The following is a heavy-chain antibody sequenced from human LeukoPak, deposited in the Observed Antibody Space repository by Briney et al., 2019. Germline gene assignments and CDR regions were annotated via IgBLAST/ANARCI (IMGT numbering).Heavy chain of an antibody. CDR2: ISGSGGST. CDR1: GFTFSSYG. Sequence: GGSLRLSCAASGFTFSSYGMSWVRQAPGKGLEWVSAISGSGGSTYYADSVKGRFTISRDNSKNTLYLQMNSLRAEDTAVYYCAKGGRGTFVVVPAAILPLDYWGQGTLVTVSS. D-gene: IGHD2-2*02. CDR3: AKGGRGTFVVVPAAILPLDY. J-gene: IGHJ4*02. V-gene: IGHV3-23*01.